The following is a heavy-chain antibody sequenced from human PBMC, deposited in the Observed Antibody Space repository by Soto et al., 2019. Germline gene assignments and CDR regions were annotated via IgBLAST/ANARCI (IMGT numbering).Heavy chain of an antibody. D-gene: IGHD6-13*01. CDR3: ARSGIAAAGEFDY. CDR1: GFTFSSYG. Sequence: QVQLVESGGGVVQPGRSLRLSCAASGFTFSSYGMHWVRQAPGKGLEWVAVIWYDGSNKYYADSVKGRFTISRDNSKNTLYLQMNSLRAEDTAVYYWARSGIAAAGEFDYWGQGTLVTVSS. J-gene: IGHJ4*02. V-gene: IGHV3-33*01. CDR2: IWYDGSNK.